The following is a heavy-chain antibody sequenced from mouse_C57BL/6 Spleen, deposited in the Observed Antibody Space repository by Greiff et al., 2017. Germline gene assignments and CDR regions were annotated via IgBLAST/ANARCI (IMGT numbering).Heavy chain of an antibody. Sequence: QVQLQQSGPELVKPGASVKISCKASGYAFSSSWMNWVKQRPGKGLEWIGRIYPGDGDTNYNGKFKGKATLTADTSSRTAYMQLSSLTSEDSAVYCCARYTTVPFDYWGQGTTLTVSS. CDR3: ARYTTVPFDY. D-gene: IGHD1-1*01. J-gene: IGHJ2*01. CDR2: IYPGDGDT. V-gene: IGHV1-82*01. CDR1: GYAFSSSW.